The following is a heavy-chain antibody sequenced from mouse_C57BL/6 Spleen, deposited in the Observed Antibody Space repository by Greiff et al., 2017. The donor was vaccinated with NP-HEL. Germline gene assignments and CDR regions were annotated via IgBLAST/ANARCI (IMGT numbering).Heavy chain of an antibody. D-gene: IGHD1-2*01. CDR3: ARSRADLLRLDY. Sequence: VQLQQSGAELVRPGTSVKVSCKASGYAFTNYLIEWVKQRPGQGLEWIGVINPGSGGTNYNEKFKGKATLTADKSSSTAYMQLSSLTSEDSAVYFCARSRADLLRLDYWGQGTTLTVSS. J-gene: IGHJ2*01. CDR2: INPGSGGT. CDR1: GYAFTNYL. V-gene: IGHV1-54*01.